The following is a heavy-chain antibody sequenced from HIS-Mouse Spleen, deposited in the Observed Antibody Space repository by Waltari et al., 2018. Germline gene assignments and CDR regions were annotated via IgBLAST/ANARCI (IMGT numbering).Heavy chain of an antibody. CDR3: ARESPYSSGWYDWYFDL. D-gene: IGHD6-13*01. Sequence: QLQLQESGPGLVKPSETLSLTCTVSGGSISSSSYYWGWIRRPPGRGLEWIGSIYYSGATDSHRYSKSRVNVSVDPSKNLCSLTLISVTAADTAVYYCARESPYSSGWYDWYFDLWGRGTLVTVSS. J-gene: IGHJ2*01. CDR1: GGSISSSSYY. V-gene: IGHV4-39*07. CDR2: IYYSGAT.